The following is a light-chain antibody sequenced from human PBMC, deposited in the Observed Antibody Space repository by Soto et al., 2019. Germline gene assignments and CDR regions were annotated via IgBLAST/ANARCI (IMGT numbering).Light chain of an antibody. J-gene: IGKJ3*01. CDR1: QSVSSY. CDR3: QQRSNWPLFT. V-gene: IGKV3-11*01. Sequence: EIVLTQSPATLSLSPGERATLSCRASQSVSSYLAWYQQKPGQAPRLLIYDASNSATGIPARFSGSGSGTDFTPTISSLEPEDFAVYYCQQRSNWPLFTFGPGTKVDIK. CDR2: DAS.